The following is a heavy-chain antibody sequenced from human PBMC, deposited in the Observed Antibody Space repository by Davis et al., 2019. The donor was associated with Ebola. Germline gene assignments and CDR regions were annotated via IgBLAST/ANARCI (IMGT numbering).Heavy chain of an antibody. CDR1: GYTFTTYG. CDR2: ISAYNGNT. V-gene: IGHV1-18*01. Sequence: AASVKVSCKASGYTFTTYGISWVRQAPGQGLEWMGWISAYNGNTNYAQKFLGRVTMTTDTTTSTAYMELRSLRSDDTAVYYCARGERYITGWYGGYWGQGTLVTLSS. D-gene: IGHD6-19*01. J-gene: IGHJ4*02. CDR3: ARGERYITGWYGGY.